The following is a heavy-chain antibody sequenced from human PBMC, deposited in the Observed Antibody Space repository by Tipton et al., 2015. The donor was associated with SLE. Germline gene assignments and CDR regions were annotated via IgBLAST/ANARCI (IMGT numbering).Heavy chain of an antibody. CDR3: ARQVGGQWLVRTAFDY. Sequence: TLSLTCTVSGGSISSYYWSWIRQPPGKGLEWIGYIHHSGSANYNPSLKSRVTISVDTPKNQFSLKLRSVTAADTAVYYCARQVGGQWLVRTAFDYWGQGTLVTASS. D-gene: IGHD6-19*01. CDR2: IHHSGSA. J-gene: IGHJ4*02. CDR1: GGSISSYY. V-gene: IGHV4-59*08.